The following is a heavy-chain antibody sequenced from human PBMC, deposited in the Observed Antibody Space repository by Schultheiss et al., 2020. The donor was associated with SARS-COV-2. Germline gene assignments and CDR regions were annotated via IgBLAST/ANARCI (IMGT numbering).Heavy chain of an antibody. V-gene: IGHV1-69*06. D-gene: IGHD3-10*01. CDR1: GGTFSSYA. CDR2: IIPFFDAP. J-gene: IGHJ4*02. CDR3: ARGTWAPFDY. Sequence: SVKVSCKASGGTFSSYAISWVRQAPGQGLVWMGQIIPFFDAPDYAQNFQGRVTITADKSTSTAYMELSSLRSEDTAVYYCARGTWAPFDYWGQGTLVTVSS.